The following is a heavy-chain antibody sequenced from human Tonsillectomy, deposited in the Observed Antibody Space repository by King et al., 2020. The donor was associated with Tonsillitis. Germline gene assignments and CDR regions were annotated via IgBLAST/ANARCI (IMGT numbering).Heavy chain of an antibody. V-gene: IGHV3-15*01. CDR3: TPASPMGGSYH. J-gene: IGHJ5*02. D-gene: IGHD1-26*01. CDR2: IKSKTDGGTT. CDR1: GFTFSNAW. Sequence: QLVQSGGGLVKPGGSRRLSCAASGFTFSNAWMSWVRQAPGKGLEWVGRIKSKTDGGTTDYAAPVKGRFTISRDDSKNTLYLQMNSLKTEDTAVYYCTPASPMGGSYHWGQGTLVTVSS.